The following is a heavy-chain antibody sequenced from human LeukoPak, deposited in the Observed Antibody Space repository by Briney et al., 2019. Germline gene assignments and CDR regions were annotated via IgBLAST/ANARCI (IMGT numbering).Heavy chain of an antibody. CDR3: AREPVRKCWFDS. CDR1: GFAFSNYW. D-gene: IGHD3-10*01. V-gene: IGHV3-7*03. CDR2: IKYDGSEK. Sequence: PGGSLRLSCTGSGFAFSNYWVSWVRQAPGKGLEWVANIKYDGSEKYYVDSVKGRLTISRDNAKNSLYLQMNSLRAEDTAVYYCAREPVRKCWFDSWGQGTLVTVSS. J-gene: IGHJ5*01.